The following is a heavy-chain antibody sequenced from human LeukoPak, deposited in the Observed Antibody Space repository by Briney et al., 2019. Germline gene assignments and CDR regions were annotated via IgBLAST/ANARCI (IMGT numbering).Heavy chain of an antibody. CDR3: ARGGCSGGSCHRFFDS. CDR1: GGSISSYY. J-gene: IGHJ4*02. CDR2: IYYSGDT. D-gene: IGHD2-15*01. Sequence: SETLSLTCTVSGGSISSYYWSWIRQPPGKGLEWIGYIYYSGDTKYNPSLKSRVTVSVDTSKNQFSLKLSSVTAADTAVYYCARGGCSGGSCHRFFDSWGQGTLVTVSS. V-gene: IGHV4-59*01.